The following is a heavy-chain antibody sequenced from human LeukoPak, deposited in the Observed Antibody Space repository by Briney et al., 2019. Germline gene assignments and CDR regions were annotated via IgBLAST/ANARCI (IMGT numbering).Heavy chain of an antibody. Sequence: PGGSLRLSCAASGFTFSDYYMSWFRQAPGKGLEWVGFIRSKAYGGTTEYAASVKGRFTISRDDSKSIAYLQMNSLKTEDTAVYYCTRDRDSGWYPYYYYGMDVWGQGTTVTVSS. CDR1: GFTFSDYY. CDR3: TRDRDSGWYPYYYYGMDV. V-gene: IGHV3-49*03. CDR2: IRSKAYGGTT. J-gene: IGHJ6*02. D-gene: IGHD6-19*01.